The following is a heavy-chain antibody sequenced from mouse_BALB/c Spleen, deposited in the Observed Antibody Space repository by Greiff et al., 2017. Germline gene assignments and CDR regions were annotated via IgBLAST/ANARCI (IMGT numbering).Heavy chain of an antibody. Sequence: QVQLQQSGAELVKPGASVKLSCKASGYTFTSYYMYWVKQRPGQGLEWIGEINPSNGGTSFNEKFKSKATLTVDKSSSTAYMQLSSLTSEDSAVYYCTRDQSYRYDAMDYWGQGTSVTVSS. D-gene: IGHD2-14*01. V-gene: IGHV1S81*02. CDR1: GYTFTSYY. CDR3: TRDQSYRYDAMDY. J-gene: IGHJ4*01. CDR2: INPSNGGT.